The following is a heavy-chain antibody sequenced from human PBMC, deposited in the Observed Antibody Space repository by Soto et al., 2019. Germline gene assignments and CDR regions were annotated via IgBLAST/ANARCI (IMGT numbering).Heavy chain of an antibody. J-gene: IGHJ4*02. V-gene: IGHV4-59*01. CDR2: IYYSGST. CDR1: GGSISSYY. CDR3: AREGYRDYTFDY. D-gene: IGHD4-17*01. Sequence: QVQLQESGPGLVKPSETLSLTCTVSGGSISSYYWSWIRQPPGKGLEWIGYIYYSGSTNYNPSLKVRVTISVDPSKEQFSLKLSSVTAADTAVYYCAREGYRDYTFDYWGQGTLVTVSS.